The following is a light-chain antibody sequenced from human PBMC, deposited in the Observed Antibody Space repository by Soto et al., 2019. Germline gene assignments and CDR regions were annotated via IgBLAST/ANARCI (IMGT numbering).Light chain of an antibody. J-gene: IGKJ5*01. CDR2: GAS. CDR3: QQYTYWPRT. Sequence: EIVMTQSPVTLSVSPGDTATLSCRASQSVSSNLAWYQQKPGQAPRLLIYGASTRATGIPARFSGSGFGTEFTLTISSLQSEDFAVYYCQQYTYWPRTFGQGTRLEIK. CDR1: QSVSSN. V-gene: IGKV3-15*01.